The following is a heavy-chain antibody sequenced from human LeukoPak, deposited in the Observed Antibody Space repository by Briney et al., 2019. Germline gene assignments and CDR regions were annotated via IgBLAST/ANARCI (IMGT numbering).Heavy chain of an antibody. V-gene: IGHV1-2*02. Sequence: ASVKVSCKASGYTFTGYYMHWVRQAPGQGLEWMGWINPNSGGTNYAQKFQGRVTMTRDTSISTAYMELSRLRSDDPAVYYCARVERPYSRGWPDEYYFDYWGQGTLVTVSS. D-gene: IGHD6-19*01. CDR3: ARVERPYSRGWPDEYYFDY. CDR1: GYTFTGYY. CDR2: INPNSGGT. J-gene: IGHJ4*02.